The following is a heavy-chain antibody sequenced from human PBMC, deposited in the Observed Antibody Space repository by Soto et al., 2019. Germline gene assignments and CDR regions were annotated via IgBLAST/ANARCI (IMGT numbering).Heavy chain of an antibody. J-gene: IGHJ4*02. D-gene: IGHD2-2*03. CDR1: GFLVSSNY. V-gene: IGHV3-66*01. CDR3: ARAVDILYYFDY. Sequence: PGGSLRLSCAASGFLVSSNYMSWVRQAPGKGLEWVSVIYSGGSTYYADSVKGRFTISRDNSKNTLYLQMNSLRTEDTAVYYCARAVDILYYFDYWGQGTLVTVSS. CDR2: IYSGGST.